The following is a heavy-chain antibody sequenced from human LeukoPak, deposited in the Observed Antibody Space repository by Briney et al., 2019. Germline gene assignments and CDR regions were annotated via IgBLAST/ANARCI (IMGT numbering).Heavy chain of an antibody. J-gene: IGHJ4*02. Sequence: SETLSLTCTVSGGSISSSSYYWGWIRQPPGKGLEWIGSIYYSGSTYYNPSLKSRVTISVDTSKNQFSLKLSSVTAADTAVYYCARVYSLVRQYFDYWGQGTLVTVSS. V-gene: IGHV4-39*01. CDR2: IYYSGST. D-gene: IGHD2-21*01. CDR3: ARVYSLVRQYFDY. CDR1: GGSISSSSYY.